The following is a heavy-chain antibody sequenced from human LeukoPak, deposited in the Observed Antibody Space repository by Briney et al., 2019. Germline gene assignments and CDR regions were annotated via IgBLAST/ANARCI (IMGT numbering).Heavy chain of an antibody. Sequence: SETLSLTCTVSGGSISSYYWSWIRQPPGKGLEWIGYIYYSGSTNYNPSLKSRVTISVDTSKNQFSLKLSSVTAADTAVYYCARDGAGYSSGIDYWGQGTLVTVSS. J-gene: IGHJ4*02. CDR2: IYYSGST. CDR1: GGSISSYY. V-gene: IGHV4-59*12. CDR3: ARDGAGYSSGIDY. D-gene: IGHD6-19*01.